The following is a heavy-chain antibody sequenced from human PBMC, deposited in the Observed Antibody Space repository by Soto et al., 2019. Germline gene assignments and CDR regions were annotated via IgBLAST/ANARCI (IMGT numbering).Heavy chain of an antibody. Sequence: SETLSLTCTVSGGSISSYYWSWFRQPPEKGLEWIGYIYNSGTTNYSPSLKSRVTISVDTSKNQFSLKLSSVTAADTAVYYCARDPPLFCTGGSCPHFAFDVWGQARMVTVSS. CDR1: GGSISSYY. V-gene: IGHV4-59*01. CDR3: ARDPPLFCTGGSCPHFAFDV. J-gene: IGHJ3*01. CDR2: IYNSGTT. D-gene: IGHD2-15*01.